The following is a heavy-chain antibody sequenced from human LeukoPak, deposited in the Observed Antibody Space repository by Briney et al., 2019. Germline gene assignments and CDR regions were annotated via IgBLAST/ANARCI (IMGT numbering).Heavy chain of an antibody. J-gene: IGHJ4*02. CDR3: ARDGHQLLSTGY. Sequence: GGSLRLSCAASGFTFSSYSMNWVRQAPGKGLEWVSSISSSSSYIYYADSVKGRFTISRDNAKNSLYLQMNSLRAEDTAVYYCARDGHQLLSTGYWGQGTLVTVSS. V-gene: IGHV3-21*01. D-gene: IGHD2-2*01. CDR1: GFTFSSYS. CDR2: ISSSSSYI.